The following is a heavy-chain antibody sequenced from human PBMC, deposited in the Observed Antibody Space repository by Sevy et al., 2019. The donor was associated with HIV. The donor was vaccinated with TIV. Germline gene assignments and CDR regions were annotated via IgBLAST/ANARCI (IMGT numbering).Heavy chain of an antibody. V-gene: IGHV3-30*04. J-gene: IGHJ6*02. CDR1: GFTFSSYA. D-gene: IGHD3-22*01. CDR3: ARDRSSGTRGYYYYYGMDV. Sequence: GGSLRLSCAASGFTFSSYAMHWVRQAPGKGLEWVAVISYDGSNKYYADSVKGRFTISRDNSKNTLYLQMNSLRAEDTAVYYCARDRSSGTRGYYYYYGMDVWGQGTTVTVSS. CDR2: ISYDGSNK.